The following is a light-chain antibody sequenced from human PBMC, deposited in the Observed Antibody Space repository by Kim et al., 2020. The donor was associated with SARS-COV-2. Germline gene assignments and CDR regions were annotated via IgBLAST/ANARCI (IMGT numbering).Light chain of an antibody. CDR3: QQYGSSPQT. V-gene: IGKV3-20*01. Sequence: SPGERDTFSCRASQSVSSSYSAWYQQKPGQAPRLLIYDASTRATGIPDRFSGSGSGTDFALTISRLEPEDFAVYYCQQYGSSPQTFGQGTKVDIK. CDR1: QSVSSSY. CDR2: DAS. J-gene: IGKJ1*01.